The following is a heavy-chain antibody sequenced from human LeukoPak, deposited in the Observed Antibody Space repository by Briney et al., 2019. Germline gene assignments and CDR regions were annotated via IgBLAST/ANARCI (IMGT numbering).Heavy chain of an antibody. V-gene: IGHV1-2*02. Sequence: GASLKVSCKASGYTFTGYYIHWVRQAPGQGLEWMGWINPKRGDTDYAQSFQGRITMARDTSMSTAFMELYSLTSDDTAVYYCVRDIAGSEYDNSGVYWGQGTLVTVS. CDR3: VRDIAGSEYDNSGVY. J-gene: IGHJ4*02. D-gene: IGHD3-22*01. CDR1: GYTFTGYY. CDR2: INPKRGDT.